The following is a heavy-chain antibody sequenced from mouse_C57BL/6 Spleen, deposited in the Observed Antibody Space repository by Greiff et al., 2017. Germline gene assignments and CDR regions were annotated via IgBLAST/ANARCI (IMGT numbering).Heavy chain of an antibody. Sequence: VQLKHSGPELVKPGASVKISCKASGYTFTDYYMNWVKQSHGKSLEWIGDINPNNGGTSYNQKFKGKATLTVDKSSSTAYMELRSLTSEDSAVYYCVKRRVITTVVANNYFDYWGQGTTLTVSS. CDR3: VKRRVITTVVANNYFDY. J-gene: IGHJ2*01. CDR1: GYTFTDYY. V-gene: IGHV1-26*01. CDR2: INPNNGGT. D-gene: IGHD1-1*01.